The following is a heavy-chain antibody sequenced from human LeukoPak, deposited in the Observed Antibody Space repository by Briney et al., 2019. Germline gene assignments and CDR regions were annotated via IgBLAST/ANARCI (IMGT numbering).Heavy chain of an antibody. V-gene: IGHV3-53*01. CDR3: AKGRSHSALLPGLLDY. Sequence: GGSLRLSCAVSGFSLSDNYMSWVRQAPGKGLEWVSIIYTLDDTFYADSVKGRFTISRDYSKNTLSLQMSSLRVEDTAIYYCAKGRSHSALLPGLLDYWGQGTLVTVSS. CDR1: GFSLSDNY. D-gene: IGHD2-15*01. CDR2: IYTLDDT. J-gene: IGHJ4*02.